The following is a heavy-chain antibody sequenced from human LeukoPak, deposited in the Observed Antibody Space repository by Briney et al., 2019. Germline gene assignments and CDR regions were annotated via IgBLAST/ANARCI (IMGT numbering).Heavy chain of an antibody. CDR3: ARAVDYYDSSGFDY. D-gene: IGHD3-22*01. CDR1: GGSISSYY. V-gene: IGHV4-59*12. J-gene: IGHJ4*02. Sequence: PSETLSLTCTVSGGSISSYYWSWIRQPPGKGLEWIGYIYNSGSTNYNPSLKSRVTISVDTSKNQFSLKLSSVTAADTAVYYCARAVDYYDSSGFDYWGQGTLVTVSS. CDR2: IYNSGST.